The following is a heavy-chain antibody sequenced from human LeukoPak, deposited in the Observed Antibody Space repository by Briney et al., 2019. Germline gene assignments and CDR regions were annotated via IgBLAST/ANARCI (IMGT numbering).Heavy chain of an antibody. CDR1: GGSISSYY. CDR3: AGRGYSYGYDY. J-gene: IGHJ4*02. D-gene: IGHD5-18*01. Sequence: PSETLSHTCTVSGGSISSYYWSWIRQPPGKGLEWIGYIYYSGSTNYNPSLKSRVTISVDTSKNQFSLKLSSVTAADTAVYYCAGRGYSYGYDYWGQGTLVTVSS. CDR2: IYYSGST. V-gene: IGHV4-59*01.